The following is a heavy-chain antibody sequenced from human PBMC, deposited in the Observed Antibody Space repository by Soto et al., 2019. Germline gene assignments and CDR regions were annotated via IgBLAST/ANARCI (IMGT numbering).Heavy chain of an antibody. CDR3: ARAYREITGAGDI. D-gene: IGHD3-16*02. CDR1: GYTFTGYY. Sequence: ASVKFSCTSSGYTFTGYYMHWVRQAPGQGLEWMGWINPNSGGTNYAQKFQGRVTMTRDTSISTAYMELSRLRSDDTAVYYCARAYREITGAGDIWGQGKMVTVSS. CDR2: INPNSGGT. J-gene: IGHJ3*02. V-gene: IGHV1-2*02.